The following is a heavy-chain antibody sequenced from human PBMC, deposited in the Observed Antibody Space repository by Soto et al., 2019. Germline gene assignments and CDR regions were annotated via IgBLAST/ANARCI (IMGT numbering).Heavy chain of an antibody. CDR3: ARNQLVRWSEWFRKGFDS. CDR1: VFSLNTGGVG. J-gene: IGHJ4*02. D-gene: IGHD3-3*01. Sequence: SGPTLVNPTETLTLTCTFSVFSLNTGGVGVGWIRQSPGKALEWLAHIYWDGDKRYRPFLETRLTITKDASKNQVVLTMTKMEPAGTAIYCCARNQLVRWSEWFRKGFDSWGQGIPVTVSS. CDR2: IYWDGDK. V-gene: IGHV2-5*02.